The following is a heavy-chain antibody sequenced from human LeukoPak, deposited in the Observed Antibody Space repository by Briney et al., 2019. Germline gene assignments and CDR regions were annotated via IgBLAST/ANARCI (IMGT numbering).Heavy chain of an antibody. V-gene: IGHV1-24*01. CDR2: FDREDGDT. D-gene: IGHD2-15*01. Sequence: ASVKVSCKASGYTLTKLSMHWVRQVPGKGLEWMGGFDREDGDTMYAQKFQGRVTMTEDTSTDTAYMELSSLRSEDTAAYYCATDNEYCSGRRCYSGFWGQGTLVTVSS. CDR3: ATDNEYCSGRRCYSGF. CDR1: GYTLTKLS. J-gene: IGHJ4*02.